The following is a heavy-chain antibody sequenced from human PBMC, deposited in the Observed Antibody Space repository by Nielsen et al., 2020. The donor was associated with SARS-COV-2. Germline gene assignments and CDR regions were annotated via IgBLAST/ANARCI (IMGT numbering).Heavy chain of an antibody. J-gene: IGHJ4*02. CDR2: ISAYNGNT. CDR3: ARELPRVYGGNLGSWGH. V-gene: IGHV1-18*04. Sequence: ASVKVSCKTSGYTFTSYGLSWVRQAPGQGLEWMGRISAYNGNTDYAQNFRGRVTLTTDTSTDTAYMELRSLRSDDTAVYYCARELPRVYGGNLGSWGHWGQGTLVTVSS. D-gene: IGHD4-23*01. CDR1: GYTFTSYG.